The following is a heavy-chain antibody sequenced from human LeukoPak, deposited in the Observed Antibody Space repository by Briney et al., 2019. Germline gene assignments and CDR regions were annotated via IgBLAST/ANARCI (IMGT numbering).Heavy chain of an antibody. CDR2: INHSGST. V-gene: IGHV4-34*01. D-gene: IGHD2-2*01. CDR1: GGSFSGYY. CDR3: ARTPPDEVVVPAAIYYYYWCMDV. J-gene: IGHJ6*02. Sequence: SETLSLTCAVYGGSFSGYYWSWIRQPPGKGLEWIGEINHSGSTNYNPSLKSRVTISVDTSKNQFSLKLSSVTAADTAVYYRARTPPDEVVVPAAIYYYYWCMDVWGQGTTVTVSS.